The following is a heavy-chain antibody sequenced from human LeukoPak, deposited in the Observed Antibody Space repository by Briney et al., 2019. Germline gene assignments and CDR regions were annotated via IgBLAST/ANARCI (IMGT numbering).Heavy chain of an antibody. J-gene: IGHJ4*02. V-gene: IGHV4-34*01. Sequence: SETLSLTCAVYGGSFSGYYWSWIRQPPGKGLEWIGEINHSGSTNYNPSLKSRVTISVDTSKNQFSLKLSSVTAADTAVYYCARAGVYGDYHFDYWGQGTLVTVSS. D-gene: IGHD4-17*01. CDR2: INHSGST. CDR3: ARAGVYGDYHFDY. CDR1: GGSFSGYY.